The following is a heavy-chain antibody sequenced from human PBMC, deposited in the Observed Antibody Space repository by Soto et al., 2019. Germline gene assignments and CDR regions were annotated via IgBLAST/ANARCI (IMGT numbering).Heavy chain of an antibody. D-gene: IGHD6-19*01. J-gene: IGHJ4*02. V-gene: IGHV3-23*01. CDR3: ALPWAGTHFDY. CDR2: ISGTGGST. CDR1: GFTFGSYA. Sequence: EVQLLESGGAFVQPGGSLRLSCAASGFTFGSYAMSWVPQAPGKGLEWVSSISGTGGSTYYADPVKGRFTISRDNSKKTMFLQINNLRADDTAIYYCALPWAGTHFDYWGQGPLVTVSS.